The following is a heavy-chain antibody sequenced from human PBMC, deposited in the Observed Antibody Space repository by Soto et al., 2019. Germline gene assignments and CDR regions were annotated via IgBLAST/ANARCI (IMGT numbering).Heavy chain of an antibody. J-gene: IGHJ4*02. CDR1: GFTFSSYA. V-gene: IGHV3-23*01. D-gene: IGHD3-22*01. CDR2: ISGSGGST. CDR3: AKDLSYYDSSGYYSHFDY. Sequence: GGSLRLSCAASGFTFSSYAMSWVRQAPGKGLEWVSAISGSGGSTYYADSVKGRFTISRDNSKNTLYLQMNSLRAEDTAVYYCAKDLSYYDSSGYYSHFDYWGQGTLVTVSS.